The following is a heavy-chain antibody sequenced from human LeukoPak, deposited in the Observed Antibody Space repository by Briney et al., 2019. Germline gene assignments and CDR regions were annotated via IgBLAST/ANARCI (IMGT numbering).Heavy chain of an antibody. Sequence: PGGSLRLSCAASGFTFSSYEMNWVRQAPGKGLEWVSYISSSGSTIYYADSVKGRFTISRDNVKNTLYLQMNSLRAEDTAVYYCARERGVAVAVKGFYYYMDVWGKGTTVTISS. CDR3: ARERGVAVAVKGFYYYMDV. CDR1: GFTFSSYE. J-gene: IGHJ6*03. V-gene: IGHV3-48*03. D-gene: IGHD6-19*01. CDR2: ISSSGSTI.